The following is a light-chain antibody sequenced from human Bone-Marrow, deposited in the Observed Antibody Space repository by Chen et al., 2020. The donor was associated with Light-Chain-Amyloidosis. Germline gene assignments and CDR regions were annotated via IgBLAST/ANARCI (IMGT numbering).Light chain of an antibody. V-gene: IGLV3-25*03. J-gene: IGLJ2*01. Sequence: SYELPHPPSVSVSPGQTARITCSGDDLPTKYAYWYQQKQGQGPVLVIHSDTERPSGISERFSCSSSGTTATLTISGVQAEDEADYHCQSADSSGTYEVIFGGGTKLTVL. CDR2: SDT. CDR1: DLPTKY. CDR3: QSADSSGTYEVI.